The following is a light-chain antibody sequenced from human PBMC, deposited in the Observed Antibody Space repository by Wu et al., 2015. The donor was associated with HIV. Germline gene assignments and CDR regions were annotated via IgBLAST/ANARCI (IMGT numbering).Light chain of an antibody. CDR3: QQYVGSVL. Sequence: EIVLTQSPGTLSLSPGERATLSCRARQSVSSSYLAWYQQKPGQAPRLLIYGASTRATGIPDRFRGSGSGTDFTLTISRLEPEDFAVYYCQQYVGSVLFGPGTKVDIK. J-gene: IGKJ3*01. CDR2: GAS. CDR1: QSVSSSY. V-gene: IGKV3-20*01.